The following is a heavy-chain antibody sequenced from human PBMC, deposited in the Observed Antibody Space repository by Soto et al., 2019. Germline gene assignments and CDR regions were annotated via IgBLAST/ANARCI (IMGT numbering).Heavy chain of an antibody. D-gene: IGHD6-19*01. J-gene: IGHJ4*02. V-gene: IGHV3-23*01. CDR1: GFTFSSYA. CDR3: AKGSFISQLLFSLYGY. CDR2: ISGSGGST. Sequence: EVQLLESGGGLVQPGGSLRLSCAASGFTFSSYAMSWVRQAPGKGLEWVSAISGSGGSTYYADSVKGRFTISRDNSKNTLYLQMNSLRAEDTAVYYCAKGSFISQLLFSLYGYWGQGTLVTVSS.